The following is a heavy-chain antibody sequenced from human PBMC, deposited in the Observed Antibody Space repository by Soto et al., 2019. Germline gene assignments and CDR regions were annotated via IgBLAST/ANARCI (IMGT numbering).Heavy chain of an antibody. J-gene: IGHJ4*02. D-gene: IGHD5-18*01. Sequence: PSETLSLTCTVPGGSISSYYWSWIPQPPGKGLEWIGYIYYSGSTNYNPSLKSRVTISVDTSKNQFSLKLSSVTAADTAVYYCARDTRGDTAMVSLDSYYFDYWGQGTLVTVSS. CDR2: IYYSGST. CDR3: ARDTRGDTAMVSLDSYYFDY. CDR1: GGSISSYY. V-gene: IGHV4-59*01.